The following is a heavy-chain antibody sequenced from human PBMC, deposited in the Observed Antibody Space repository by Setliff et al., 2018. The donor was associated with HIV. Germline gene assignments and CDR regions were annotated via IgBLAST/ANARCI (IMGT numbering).Heavy chain of an antibody. CDR1: GFTVSSNY. J-gene: IGHJ6*02. CDR3: ARDDYDRSGHYPYYGMDV. D-gene: IGHD3-22*01. V-gene: IGHV3-33*08. CDR2: IWYDGSNK. Sequence: GGSLRLSCAASGFTVSSNYMSWVRQAPGKGLEWVAVIWYDGSNKYYADSVKGRFTISRDNSKNTVYLQMNSLRAEDTAVYYCARDDYDRSGHYPYYGMDVWGQGTTVTVSS.